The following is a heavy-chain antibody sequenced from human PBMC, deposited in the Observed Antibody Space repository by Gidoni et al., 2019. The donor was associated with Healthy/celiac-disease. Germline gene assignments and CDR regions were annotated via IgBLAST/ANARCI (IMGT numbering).Heavy chain of an antibody. CDR2: ISWNSGII. Sequence: EVQLVESGGGLVQPGRSLRLSCEASGFTFDDYAMHWVRQAPGKGLEWVSGISWNSGIIGYADSVKGRFTISRDNAKNSLYLQMNSLRAEDTALYYCAKEGGEQWLVTGSLDYWGQGTLVTVSS. D-gene: IGHD6-19*01. V-gene: IGHV3-9*01. CDR3: AKEGGEQWLVTGSLDY. CDR1: GFTFDDYA. J-gene: IGHJ4*02.